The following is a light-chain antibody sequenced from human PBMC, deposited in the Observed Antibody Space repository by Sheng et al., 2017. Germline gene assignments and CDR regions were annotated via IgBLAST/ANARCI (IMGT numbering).Light chain of an antibody. V-gene: IGLV1-51*02. CDR2: QND. CDR3: GTWDTSVGGV. Sequence: QSVLTQPPSVSATPGQKITISCSGSSSNFGSNYISWYQHLPGTAPKFLIFQNDHRPSGIPDRFSGSKSASSATLAITGLQTGDEAIYYCGTWDTSVGGVFGTGTKVSVL. CDR1: SSNFGSNY. J-gene: IGLJ1*01.